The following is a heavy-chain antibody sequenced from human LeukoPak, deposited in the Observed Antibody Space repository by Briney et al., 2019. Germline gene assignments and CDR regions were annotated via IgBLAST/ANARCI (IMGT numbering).Heavy chain of an antibody. V-gene: IGHV3-30-3*01. CDR1: GFTFSSYA. CDR3: ARDPSGGRPGFYYGMDV. J-gene: IGHJ6*02. CDR2: ISYDGSNR. Sequence: PGRSLRLSCAASGFTFSSYAMHWVRQAPGKGLEWVAVISYDGSNRYYADSVKSRFTLSRDNSKNTLYLQMNSLRAEDTAVYYCARDPSGGRPGFYYGMDVPSQGTTGTVS. D-gene: IGHD3-16*01.